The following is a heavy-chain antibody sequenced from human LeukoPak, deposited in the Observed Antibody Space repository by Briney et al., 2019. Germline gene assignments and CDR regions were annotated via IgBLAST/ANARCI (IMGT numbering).Heavy chain of an antibody. CDR3: ANALLPYNWNDGIDY. Sequence: PGGSLRLSCAASGFTFSSYAMSWVRQAPGKGLEWVSAISGSGGSTYYADSVKGRFTISRDNSKNTLYLQMNSLRAEDTAVYYCANALLPYNWNDGIDYWGQGTLVTVSS. V-gene: IGHV3-23*01. CDR2: ISGSGGST. D-gene: IGHD1-1*01. CDR1: GFTFSSYA. J-gene: IGHJ4*02.